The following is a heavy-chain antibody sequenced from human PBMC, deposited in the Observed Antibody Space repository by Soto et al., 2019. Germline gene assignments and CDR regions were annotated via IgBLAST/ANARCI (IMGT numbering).Heavy chain of an antibody. D-gene: IGHD5-18*01. CDR2: IGGYKGKP. CDR1: GYTFTNYG. V-gene: IGHV1-18*01. Sequence: QVQLVQSGAEVREPGASVKVSCKASGYTFTNYGVSWVRQAPGKGLEWRGWIGGYKGKPNYAQTLQGRVTLTTDTSTSTAYMELRSLRSDDTAVYYCAPHTLDTGMPSGYWGQGTLVTVSS. J-gene: IGHJ4*02. CDR3: APHTLDTGMPSGY.